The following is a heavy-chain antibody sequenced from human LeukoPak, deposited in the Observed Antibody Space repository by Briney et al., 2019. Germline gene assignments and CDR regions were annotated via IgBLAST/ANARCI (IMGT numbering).Heavy chain of an antibody. V-gene: IGHV1-46*01. CDR2: INPSGGST. J-gene: IGHJ4*02. CDR1: GYTFTSYG. D-gene: IGHD3-22*01. CDR3: LTYYYDSSGYYYFDY. Sequence: ASVKVSCKASGYTFTSYGISWVRQAPGQGLEWMGIINPSGGSTSYAQKFQGRVTMTRDMSTSTVYMELSSLRSEDTAVYYCLTYYYDSSGYYYFDYWGQGTLVTVSS.